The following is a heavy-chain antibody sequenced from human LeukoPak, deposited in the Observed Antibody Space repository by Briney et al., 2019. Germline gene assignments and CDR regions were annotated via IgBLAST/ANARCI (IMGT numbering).Heavy chain of an antibody. Sequence: SSETLSLTCAVYGGSFSGYYWSWIRQPPGKGLEWIGEINHSGSTNYSPSLKSRVTISVDTSKYQFSLKLSSVTAADTAVYYCARDAEGWALWGQGTLVTVSS. J-gene: IGHJ4*02. CDR1: GGSFSGYY. CDR3: ARDAEGWAL. CDR2: INHSGST. V-gene: IGHV4-34*01. D-gene: IGHD1-26*01.